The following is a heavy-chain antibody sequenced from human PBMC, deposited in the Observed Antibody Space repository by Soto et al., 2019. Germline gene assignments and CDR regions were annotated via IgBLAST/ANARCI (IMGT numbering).Heavy chain of an antibody. CDR1: GFSFSNAR. Sequence: GGSLRLSFAASGFSFSNARISWVRQAPGKGLEWVGRIRGGADGGTTDYAVAVKGRFTISRDDSRNTLYLQMNSLKTEDTAVYYCSTDFSSRGSYYSGLYFMDMWGKRTTVTVS. V-gene: IGHV3-15*01. J-gene: IGHJ6*03. D-gene: IGHD2-15*01. CDR3: STDFSSRGSYYSGLYFMDM. CDR2: IRGGADGGTT.